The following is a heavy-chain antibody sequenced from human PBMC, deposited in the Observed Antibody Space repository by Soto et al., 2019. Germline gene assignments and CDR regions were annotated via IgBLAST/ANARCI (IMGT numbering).Heavy chain of an antibody. V-gene: IGHV5-51*01. J-gene: IGHJ6*02. CDR1: GYIFTSYW. Sequence: PGESLKISCTGSGYIFTSYWIAWVRQMPGKGLEWMGIIYSGDSIIRYSPSFQGQVTISADKSTSTAYLQWSSLKASDTAMYYCAGRDSSGYRDYYYGMDVWGQGTTVTVS. D-gene: IGHD3-22*01. CDR2: IYSGDSII. CDR3: AGRDSSGYRDYYYGMDV.